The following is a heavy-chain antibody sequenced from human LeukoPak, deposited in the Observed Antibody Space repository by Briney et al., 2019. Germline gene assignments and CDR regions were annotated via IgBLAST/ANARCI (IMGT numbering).Heavy chain of an antibody. CDR1: GYTFIDYH. CDR3: VRDIDYYDSSGFGGGYYYYYYMDV. V-gene: IGHV1-2*06. Sequence: ASVKVSCKASGYTFIDYHLHWVRQAPGQGLEWMGRINPKSGGTNYAQKFQGRVTMTRDTSISTAYMELSSLRSDDTAVYSCVRDIDYYDSSGFGGGYYYYYYMDVWGRGTTATVSS. D-gene: IGHD3-22*01. J-gene: IGHJ6*03. CDR2: INPKSGGT.